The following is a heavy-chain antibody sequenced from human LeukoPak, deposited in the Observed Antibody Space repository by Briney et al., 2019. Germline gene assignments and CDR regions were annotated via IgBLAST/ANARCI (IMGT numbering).Heavy chain of an antibody. J-gene: IGHJ4*02. Sequence: PGRSLRLSCVTSGFTFDDYAMHWLPQVPGKGLEWGSGISWNSNTIKYADSVKGRFTVSRDNAKNSLYVQMSSLRLEDTAFYYCAKDLSGSLGGVFDGWGQGTLVTVSS. CDR2: ISWNSNTI. V-gene: IGHV3-9*01. D-gene: IGHD1-26*01. CDR1: GFTFDDYA. CDR3: AKDLSGSLGGVFDG.